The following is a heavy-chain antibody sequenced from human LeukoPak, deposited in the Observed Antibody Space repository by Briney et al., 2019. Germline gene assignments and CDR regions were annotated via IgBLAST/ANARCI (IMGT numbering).Heavy chain of an antibody. CDR1: GGTFSSYA. V-gene: IGHV1-69*13. CDR2: IIPIFGTA. CDR3: ARDLGNSAYYYYYGMDV. J-gene: IGHJ6*02. Sequence: SVKVSCKASGGTFSSYAISWVRQAPGQGLEWMGGIIPIFGTANYAQKFQGRVTITADESTSTAYMELSSLRPEDTAVYYCARDLGNSAYYYYYGMDVWGQGTTVTVSS. D-gene: IGHD1-7*01.